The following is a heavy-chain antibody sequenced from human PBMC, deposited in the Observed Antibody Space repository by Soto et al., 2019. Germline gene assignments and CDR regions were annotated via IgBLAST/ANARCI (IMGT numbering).Heavy chain of an antibody. CDR3: VSQRTTVMTQAYFDY. CDR1: GGSVTNSSYY. CDR2: VYYRGRS. Sequence: SETLSLTCTVSGGSVTNSSYYWGWIRQSPGKGLEWIGSVYYRGRSYSKSSVKSRVTISVDTSKNQFSLNLNSVTASDTAVYFCVSQRTTVMTQAYFDYWGPGALVTVSS. D-gene: IGHD4-4*01. V-gene: IGHV4-39*01. J-gene: IGHJ4*02.